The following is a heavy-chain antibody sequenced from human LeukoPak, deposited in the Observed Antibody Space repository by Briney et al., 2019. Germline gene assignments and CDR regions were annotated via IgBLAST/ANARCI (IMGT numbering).Heavy chain of an antibody. CDR3: ARRPTRAYYGSGSYYFWFDP. J-gene: IGHJ5*02. V-gene: IGHV4-39*01. CDR1: GGSISSSSYY. CDR2: IYYSGRT. Sequence: SETLSLTCTVSGGSISSSSYYWGWIRQPPGKGLEWIGRIYYSGRTYYNPSLKSRVTISVDTSKNQFSLKLSSVTAADTAVYYCARRPTRAYYGSGSYYFWFDPWGQGTLVTVSS. D-gene: IGHD3-10*01.